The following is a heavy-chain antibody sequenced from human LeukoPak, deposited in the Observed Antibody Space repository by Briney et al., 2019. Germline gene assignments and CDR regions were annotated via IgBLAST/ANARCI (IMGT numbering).Heavy chain of an antibody. CDR3: ARDPGYGALDY. D-gene: IGHD5-18*01. J-gene: IGHJ4*02. Sequence: GGSLRLSCAASGLTFSNSWMSWVRQAPGKELEWVALINPDGSGKNYVDAVKGRFSVSRDNAENSVYLQMNSLRAEDTAVYYCARDPGYGALDYWGQGTLVTVSS. V-gene: IGHV3-7*01. CDR1: GLTFSNSW. CDR2: INPDGSGK.